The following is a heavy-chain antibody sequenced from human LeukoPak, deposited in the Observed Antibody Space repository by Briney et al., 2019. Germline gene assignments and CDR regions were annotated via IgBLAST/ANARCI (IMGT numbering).Heavy chain of an antibody. CDR2: IKNDGAVK. Sequence: GGSLRLSCAASGFTFSYHWMTWVRQAPGKGLEWVANIKNDGAVKNYVDSVKERFTISRHNAKNCLYLQMNSLSAQDTAVYYCARGVYIAAAQYGYWGQGTLVTVSS. CDR3: ARGVYIAAAQYGY. CDR1: GFTFSYHW. J-gene: IGHJ4*02. V-gene: IGHV3-7*01. D-gene: IGHD6-13*01.